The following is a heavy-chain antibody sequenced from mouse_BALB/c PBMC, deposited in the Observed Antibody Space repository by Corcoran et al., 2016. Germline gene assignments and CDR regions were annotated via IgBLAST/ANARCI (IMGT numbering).Heavy chain of an antibody. Sequence: EVKLLESGGGLVQPGGSLKLSCAASGFDFSRYWMSWVRQDPGKGLEWIGEINADSSTINYTQSLKDKFISSRDNAKNTLYLQMSKVRSEDTALYYCAREGDGYYCYFDVWGAGTTVTVSS. CDR1: GFDFSRYW. CDR2: INADSSTI. V-gene: IGHV4-1*02. D-gene: IGHD2-3*01. J-gene: IGHJ1*01. CDR3: AREGDGYYCYFDV.